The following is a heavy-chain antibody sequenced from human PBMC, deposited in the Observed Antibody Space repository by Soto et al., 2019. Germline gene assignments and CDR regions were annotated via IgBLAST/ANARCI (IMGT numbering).Heavy chain of an antibody. V-gene: IGHV5-10-1*01. CDR1: GYSFAGYW. CDR3: ARQIYDSDTGPNFQYYFDS. Sequence: GESLKISCKGSGYSFAGYWITWVRQKPGKGLEWMGRIDPSDSQTYYSPSFRGHVTISATKSITTVFLQWSSLRASDTAMYYCARQIYDSDTGPNFQYYFDSWGKGTPVTVSS. J-gene: IGHJ4*02. D-gene: IGHD3-22*01. CDR2: IDPSDSQT.